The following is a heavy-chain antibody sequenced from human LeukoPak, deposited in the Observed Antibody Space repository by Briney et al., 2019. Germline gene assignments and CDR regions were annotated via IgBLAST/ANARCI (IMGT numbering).Heavy chain of an antibody. Sequence: SETLSLTCTVSGGSISSYYWSWIRQPPGKGLEWLGYIYYSGSTNYNPSLKSRVTISVDTSKNQFSLKLSSVTAADTAVYYCARVYDFWSGNYYFDYWGQGTLVTVSS. V-gene: IGHV4-59*01. CDR2: IYYSGST. J-gene: IGHJ4*02. CDR1: GGSISSYY. CDR3: ARVYDFWSGNYYFDY. D-gene: IGHD3-3*01.